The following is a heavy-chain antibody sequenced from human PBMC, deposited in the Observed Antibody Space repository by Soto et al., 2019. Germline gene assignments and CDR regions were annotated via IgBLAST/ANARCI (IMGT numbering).Heavy chain of an antibody. CDR1: GFTFRSFP. V-gene: IGHV3-21*02. Sequence: EVQLVESGGGLVKPGGSLRLSCAASGFTFRSFPMNWVRRAPGRGLEWVSTISSISANIYYTNALGGRFTISRDNAKNSLHLQMNSLRAEDTAVYYCTRDASRDSSARGWFDPWGPGTLVTVSS. CDR3: TRDASRDSSARGWFDP. D-gene: IGHD6-13*01. J-gene: IGHJ5*02. CDR2: ISSISANI.